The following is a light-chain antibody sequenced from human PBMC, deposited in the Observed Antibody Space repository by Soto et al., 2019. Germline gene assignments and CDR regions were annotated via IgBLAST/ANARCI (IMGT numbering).Light chain of an antibody. CDR2: GAS. J-gene: IGKJ3*01. Sequence: EIVLTQSPGTLSLSPGERATLSCRASQSVSSSYLAWYQHKPGQAPRLLIYGASSRATGIPDRFSGSGSGTDFTLTIRRLEPEDLEVYYCQQYGSSPFTFGPGTKVDIK. CDR1: QSVSSSY. CDR3: QQYGSSPFT. V-gene: IGKV3-20*01.